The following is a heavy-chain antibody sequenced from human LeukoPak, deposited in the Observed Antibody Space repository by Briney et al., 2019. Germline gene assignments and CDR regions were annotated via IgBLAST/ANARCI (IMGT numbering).Heavy chain of an antibody. V-gene: IGHV4-31*03. CDR2: IYYSGST. CDR1: GGSISSGGYY. D-gene: IGHD3-9*01. Sequence: SQTLSLTGTVSGGSISSGGYYWSWIRQHPGKGLEWIGYIYYSGSTYYNPSLKSRVTISVDTSKNQFSLKLSSVTAADTAVYYCARAPLNYDILTGYPFDYWGQGTLVTVSS. J-gene: IGHJ4*02. CDR3: ARAPLNYDILTGYPFDY.